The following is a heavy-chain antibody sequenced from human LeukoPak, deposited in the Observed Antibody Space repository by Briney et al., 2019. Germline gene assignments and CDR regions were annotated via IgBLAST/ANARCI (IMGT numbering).Heavy chain of an antibody. CDR2: ISWNSGSI. CDR3: AKEADYGDYLRYFDY. J-gene: IGHJ4*02. V-gene: IGHV3-9*01. Sequence: GGSLRLSCAASGFTFDDYAMHWVRRAPGKGLEWVSGISWNSGSIGYADSVKGRFTISRDNAKNSLYLQMNSLRAEDTALYYCAKEADYGDYLRYFDYWGQGTLVTVSS. CDR1: GFTFDDYA. D-gene: IGHD4-17*01.